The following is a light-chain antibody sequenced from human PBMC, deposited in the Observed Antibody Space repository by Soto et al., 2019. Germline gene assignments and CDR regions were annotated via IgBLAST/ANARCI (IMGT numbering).Light chain of an antibody. CDR1: QSVSSH. CDR3: QQRSNWPLT. V-gene: IGKV3-11*01. J-gene: IGKJ4*01. CDR2: DTS. Sequence: EIVLTQSPATLSLSPGEGATLSCRASQSVSSHVVWYQHTPGQAPRLLIYDTSARAAGIPARFSGSGSGTDFPLTISSLEPEDFAVYYCQQRSNWPLTFGRGTKVDIK.